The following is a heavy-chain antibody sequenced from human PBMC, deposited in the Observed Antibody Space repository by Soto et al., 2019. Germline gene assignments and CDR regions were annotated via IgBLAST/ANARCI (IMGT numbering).Heavy chain of an antibody. V-gene: IGHV1-18*01. CDR3: ARRGAAAKIDAFDI. J-gene: IGHJ3*02. D-gene: IGHD6-13*01. CDR2: ISGYNGNT. CDR1: GYTFTSYG. Sequence: GASVKVSCKASGYTFTSYGISWVRQAPGQGLEWMGWISGYNGNTNYAQKLQGRVTMTTDTSTSTAYMELRSLRSDDTAVYYCARRGAAAKIDAFDIWGQGTMVTVSS.